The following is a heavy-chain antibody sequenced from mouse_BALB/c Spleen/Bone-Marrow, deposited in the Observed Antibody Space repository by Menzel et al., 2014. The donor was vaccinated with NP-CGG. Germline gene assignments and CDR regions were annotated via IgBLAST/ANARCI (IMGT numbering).Heavy chain of an antibody. CDR1: GFTFXNYG. V-gene: IGHV5-9-2*01. Sequence: DVMLVESGGGLVKSGGSLKLSCAASGFTFXNYGMSWVRQTPEKRLEWVATISGGGSYTFYSDSVKGRFTISRDNAKNNLYLQLSSLRSEDTALYYCARHAYYDQTEVSFVYWGQGTLVTVSA. D-gene: IGHD2-4*01. CDR3: ARHAYYDQTEVSFVY. J-gene: IGHJ3*01. CDR2: ISGGGSYT.